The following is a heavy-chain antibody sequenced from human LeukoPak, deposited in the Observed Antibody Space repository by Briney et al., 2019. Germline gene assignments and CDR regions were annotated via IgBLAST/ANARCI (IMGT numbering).Heavy chain of an antibody. CDR2: ISDGGSDT. J-gene: IGHJ6*02. Sequence: PGGSLRLSCAASGFTFSTYAMSWVRQAPGKGLAWVSTISDGGSDTHYADSVKGRFAISRDNSKNILFLHLNSLRAEDTALYYCARDLHYYVAMDVWGQGTTVTVSS. CDR1: GFTFSTYA. CDR3: ARDLHYYVAMDV. D-gene: IGHD3-10*02. V-gene: IGHV3-23*01.